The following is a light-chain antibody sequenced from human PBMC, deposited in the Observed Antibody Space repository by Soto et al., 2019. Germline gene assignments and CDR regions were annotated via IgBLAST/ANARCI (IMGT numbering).Light chain of an antibody. V-gene: IGLV1-40*01. J-gene: IGLJ1*01. CDR3: QSYDSSLSGSYV. Sequence: QRVLTQPPSGSGAPGQRVSIFCTGSSTNIGADYEVHWYQQLPGTVPKLLIYGNSNRPSGVPDRFSGSKSGTSASLAITGLQAEDEADYYCQSYDSSLSGSYVFGTGTKVTV. CDR2: GNS. CDR1: STNIGADYE.